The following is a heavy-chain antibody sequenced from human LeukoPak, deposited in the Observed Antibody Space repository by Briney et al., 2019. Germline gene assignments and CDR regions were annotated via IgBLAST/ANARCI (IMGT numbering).Heavy chain of an antibody. J-gene: IGHJ1*01. Sequence: SETLSLTCTVSGGSISSYYWSWMRQPAGKGLEWIGRIYTSGSTNYNPSLNSRVTMSVDTSKNQFSLKLSSVTAADTAVYYCASGSGYYKGAEYFQHWGQGTLVTVSS. CDR2: IYTSGST. D-gene: IGHD3-3*01. CDR3: ASGSGYYKGAEYFQH. CDR1: GGSISSYY. V-gene: IGHV4-4*07.